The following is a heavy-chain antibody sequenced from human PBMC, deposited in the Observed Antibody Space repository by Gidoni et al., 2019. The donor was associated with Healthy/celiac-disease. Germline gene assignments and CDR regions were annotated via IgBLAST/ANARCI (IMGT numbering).Heavy chain of an antibody. CDR1: GGSFSGYY. CDR2: INHSGST. Sequence: QVQLQQWGAGLLKPSETLSLTCAVYGGSFSGYYWSWSRQPPGKGLEWIGEINHSGSTTYTPSLKSRVPISVDTSKNQFSLKLSSVTAADTAVYYCARATRRWTGDDYWGQGTLVTVSS. CDR3: ARATRRWTGDDY. V-gene: IGHV4-34*01. D-gene: IGHD7-27*01. J-gene: IGHJ4*02.